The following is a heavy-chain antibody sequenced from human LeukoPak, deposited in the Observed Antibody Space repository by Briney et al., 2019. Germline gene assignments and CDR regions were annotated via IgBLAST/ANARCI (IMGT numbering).Heavy chain of an antibody. V-gene: IGHV3-48*02. Sequence: PGGSLRLSCAASGFTFSNYEFNWVRQAPGKGLEWVSYISSSGRNIYYADSVKGRFTISRDNAKNSLYLQMNSLRDEDTAVYYCARPSLQMELYLDYWGQGTLVTVSS. CDR1: GFTFSNYE. D-gene: IGHD1-1*01. CDR3: ARPSLQMELYLDY. CDR2: ISSSGRNI. J-gene: IGHJ4*02.